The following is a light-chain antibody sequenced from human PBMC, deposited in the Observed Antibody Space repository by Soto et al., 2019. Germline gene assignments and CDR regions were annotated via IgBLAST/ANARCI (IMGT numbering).Light chain of an antibody. Sequence: QSALTQPASVSGSPGQSITISCTGTSSAVGCYNYVSWYQHHPGKAPKLIIYDVSNRPSGVSIRFSGSKSDNTASLTISGLQPEDEADYHCSSYTTSNTRQIVFGTGTKLTVL. V-gene: IGLV2-14*03. J-gene: IGLJ1*01. CDR3: SSYTTSNTRQIV. CDR2: DVS. CDR1: SSAVGCYNY.